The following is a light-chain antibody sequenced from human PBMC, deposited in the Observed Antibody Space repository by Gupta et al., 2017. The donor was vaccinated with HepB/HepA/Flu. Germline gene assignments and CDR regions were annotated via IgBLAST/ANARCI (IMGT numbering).Light chain of an antibody. J-gene: IGKJ2*04. CDR3: QQKYSNHLMCN. CDR2: AAS. CDR1: QSISSY. V-gene: IGKV1-39*01. Sequence: DIQTTQSPSSLSASVGDRVTITCWARQSISSYLNWYQKKPGKAPKRLIYAASSLQRGVTSRCSGSGDGTEVTITISSRQLEDFAAYSCQQKYSNHLMCNFGPGTKMEIK.